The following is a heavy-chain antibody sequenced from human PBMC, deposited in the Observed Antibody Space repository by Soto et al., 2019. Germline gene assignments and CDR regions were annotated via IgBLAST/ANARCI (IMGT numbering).Heavy chain of an antibody. CDR1: GGSISSGDYY. J-gene: IGHJ4*02. V-gene: IGHV4-30-4*01. CDR3: ARYTLTGYNTDY. CDR2: IYYSGST. Sequence: SETLSLTCTVSGGSISSGDYYWSWIRQPPGKGLEWIGYIYYSGSTYYNPSLKSRVTISVDTSKNQFSLKLSSVTAADTAVYYCARYTLTGYNTDYWGQGTLVTVSS. D-gene: IGHD3-9*01.